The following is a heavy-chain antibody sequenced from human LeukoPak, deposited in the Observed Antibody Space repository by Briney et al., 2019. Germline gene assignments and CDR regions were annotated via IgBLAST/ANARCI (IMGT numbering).Heavy chain of an antibody. D-gene: IGHD6-19*01. CDR2: IKQDGSEK. CDR3: AREEQWLVTHFDY. J-gene: IGHJ4*02. V-gene: IGHV3-7*01. Sequence: PGGSLRLSCAASGFTFSSYSMSWVRQAPGKGLEWVANIKQDGSEKYYVDSVKGRFTISRDNAKNTLYLQMNSLRAEDTAVYYCAREEQWLVTHFDYWGQGTLATVSS. CDR1: GFTFSSYS.